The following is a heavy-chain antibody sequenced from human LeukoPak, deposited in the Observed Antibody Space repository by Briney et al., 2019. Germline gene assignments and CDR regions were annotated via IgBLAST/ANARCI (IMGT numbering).Heavy chain of an antibody. CDR1: GDSVSSNSAA. D-gene: IGHD5-12*01. V-gene: IGHV6-1*01. CDR3: AREEGMDIVATGDYYYYYYMDV. J-gene: IGHJ6*03. CDR2: TYYRSKWYN. Sequence: SQTLSLTCAISGDSVSSNSAAWNWIRQSPSRGLEWLGRTYYRSKWYNDYAVSVKSRITINPDTSKNQFSLQLNSVTPEDTAVYYCAREEGMDIVATGDYYYYYYMDVWGKGTTVTISS.